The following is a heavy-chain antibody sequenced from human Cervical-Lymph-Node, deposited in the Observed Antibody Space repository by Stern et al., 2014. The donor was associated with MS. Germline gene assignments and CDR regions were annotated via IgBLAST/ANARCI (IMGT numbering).Heavy chain of an antibody. CDR3: ARWSVACDY. CDR1: GYNFINYW. D-gene: IGHD2-21*01. J-gene: IGHJ4*02. V-gene: IGHV5-51*03. CDR2: IYPGDSDI. Sequence: EVQLVESGAELKEPGESLKISCKTSGYNFINYWIAWVRQAPGKGLEWIGIIYPGDSDIRYSQSFQGHVTMSIDKSKTTAYLQWKSLKASDAAVYYCARWSVACDYWGQGALITVSS.